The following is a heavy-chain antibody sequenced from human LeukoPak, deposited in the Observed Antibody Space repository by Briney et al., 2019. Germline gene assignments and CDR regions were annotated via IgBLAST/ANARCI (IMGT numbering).Heavy chain of an antibody. V-gene: IGHV3-48*04. CDR3: ASQIRAVAGQLYFDY. CDR2: ISSSSSTI. Sequence: PGGSLRLSCAASGFTFSSYSMNWVRQAPGKGLEWVSYISSSSSTIYYADSVKGRFTISRDNAKNSLYLQVNSLRAEDTAVYYCASQIRAVAGQLYFDYWGQGTLVAVSS. J-gene: IGHJ4*02. D-gene: IGHD6-19*01. CDR1: GFTFSSYS.